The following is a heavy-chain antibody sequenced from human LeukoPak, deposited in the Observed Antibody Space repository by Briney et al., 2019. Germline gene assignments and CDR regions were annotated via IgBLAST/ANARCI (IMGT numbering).Heavy chain of an antibody. V-gene: IGHV3-49*04. Sequence: GRSLRLSCTASGFTFGDYAMSWVRQAPGKGLEWVGFIRSKAYGGTTEYAASVKGRFTISRDDSKSIADLQMNSLKTEDTAVYYCTRVLELERITMIVVADAFDIWGQGTMVTVSS. J-gene: IGHJ3*02. CDR2: IRSKAYGGTT. D-gene: IGHD3-22*01. CDR1: GFTFGDYA. CDR3: TRVLELERITMIVVADAFDI.